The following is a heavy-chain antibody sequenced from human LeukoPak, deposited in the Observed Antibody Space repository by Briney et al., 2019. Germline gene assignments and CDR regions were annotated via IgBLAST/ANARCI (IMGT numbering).Heavy chain of an antibody. CDR2: INPNSGGT. D-gene: IGHD1-14*01. Sequence: ASVKVSCKASGYTLTGYYMHWVRQAPGQGLEWMGWINPNSGGTNYAQKFQGRVAMTRDTSISTAYMELSRLRSDDTAVYYCARARRGFSNPDKRTPIDYWGQGTLVTVSS. CDR3: ARARRGFSNPDKRTPIDY. CDR1: GYTLTGYY. V-gene: IGHV1-2*02. J-gene: IGHJ4*02.